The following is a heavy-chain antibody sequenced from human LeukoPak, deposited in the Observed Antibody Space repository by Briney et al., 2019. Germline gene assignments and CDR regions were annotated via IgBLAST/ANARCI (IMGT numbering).Heavy chain of an antibody. CDR2: IYYSGST. CDR3: ARGSKGSYLNY. J-gene: IGHJ4*02. Sequence: SQTLSLTCTVSGGSISSGGYYWSWIRQHPGKGLEWIGYIYYSGSTNYNPSLKSRVTISVDTSKNQFSLKLSSVTAADTAVYYCARGSKGSYLNYWGQGTLVTVSS. D-gene: IGHD1-26*01. CDR1: GGSISSGGYY. V-gene: IGHV4-31*03.